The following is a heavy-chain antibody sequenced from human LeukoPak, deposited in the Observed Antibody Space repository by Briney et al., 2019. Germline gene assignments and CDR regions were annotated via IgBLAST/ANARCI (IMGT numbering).Heavy chain of an antibody. CDR1: GGTFSSYA. J-gene: IGHJ4*02. D-gene: IGHD1-26*01. CDR3: ARGVSGSYFDY. CDR2: IIPILGIA. Sequence: SVKVSCKASGGTFSSYAISWVRQAPGQGLEWMGRIIPILGIANYAQKFQGSVTITADKSTSTAYMELSSLRSEDTAVYYCARGVSGSYFDYWGQGTLVTVSS. V-gene: IGHV1-69*04.